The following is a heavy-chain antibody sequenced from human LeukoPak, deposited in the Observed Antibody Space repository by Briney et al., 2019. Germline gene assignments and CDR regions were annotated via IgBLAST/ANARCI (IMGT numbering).Heavy chain of an antibody. Sequence: PGGSLRLSCAASGFTFSRYTMNWVRQAPGKGLEWVSSITSSSSYIYYADSVKGRFTISRDNAKNTLYLQMNSLSTEDTAVYYCARVRGYIYGYVYWGQGTLVTVSS. CDR3: ARVRGYIYGYVY. CDR2: ITSSSSYI. D-gene: IGHD5-18*01. J-gene: IGHJ4*02. V-gene: IGHV3-21*01. CDR1: GFTFSRYT.